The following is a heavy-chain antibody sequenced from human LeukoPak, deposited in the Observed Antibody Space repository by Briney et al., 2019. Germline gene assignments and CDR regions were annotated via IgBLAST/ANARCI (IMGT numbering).Heavy chain of an antibody. CDR3: ARDGATGVFEN. J-gene: IGHJ4*02. V-gene: IGHV4-31*11. CDR1: GVSIRSAGYS. CDR2: IYYSGSP. D-gene: IGHD4/OR15-4a*01. Sequence: SQTLSLTCGVSGVSIRSAGYSYYWIRQHPGKGLEWIGHIYYSGSPYYNPSLKSRVTISMDTSKNLFSLNLTSVTAADTAVYFCARDGATGVFENWGQGTPVAVSS.